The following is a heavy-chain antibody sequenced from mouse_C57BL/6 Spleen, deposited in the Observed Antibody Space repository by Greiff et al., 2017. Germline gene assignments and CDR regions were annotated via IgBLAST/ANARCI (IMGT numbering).Heavy chain of an antibody. CDR3: AKRGELPPAMDY. CDR1: GFSLTSYG. J-gene: IGHJ4*01. CDR2: IWRGGST. Sequence: QVQLKESGPGLVQPSQSLSITCTVSGFSLTSYGVHWVRQSPGKGLEWLGVIWRGGSTDYNAAFMSRLSITKDNSKSQVFFKMNRLQADDTAIYYCAKRGELPPAMDYWGQGTSVTVSS. V-gene: IGHV2-5*01. D-gene: IGHD1-1*01.